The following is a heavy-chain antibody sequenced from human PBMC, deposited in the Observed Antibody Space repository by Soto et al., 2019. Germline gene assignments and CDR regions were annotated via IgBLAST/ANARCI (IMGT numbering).Heavy chain of an antibody. D-gene: IGHD4-17*01. CDR1: GGPISSYY. J-gene: IGHJ5*02. CDR3: ARASTVTTRGSRNNWFDP. V-gene: IGHV4-59*08. Sequence: PSETLSLTCTVSGGPISSYYWSWIRQPPGKGLEWIGYIYYSGSTNYNPSHKSRVTISVDTSKNQFSLKLSSVTAADTAVYYCARASTVTTRGSRNNWFDPWGQGTLVTVSS. CDR2: IYYSGST.